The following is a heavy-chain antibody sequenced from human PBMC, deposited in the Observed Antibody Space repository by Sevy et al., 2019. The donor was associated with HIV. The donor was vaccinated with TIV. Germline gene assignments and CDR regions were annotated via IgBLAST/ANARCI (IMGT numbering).Heavy chain of an antibody. V-gene: IGHV3-23*01. Sequence: GESLRLSCAAAGFNFNNYAMTWVRQAPGKGLEWVSGISFSGSKTYYAESVKGRFSISRDPSKNTLYLQMNNVRVEDTAVYFCAKTPFMDFWNDYYSFYFDFWGQGTLVTVSS. D-gene: IGHD3-3*01. CDR3: AKTPFMDFWNDYYSFYFDF. CDR1: GFNFNNYA. J-gene: IGHJ4*02. CDR2: ISFSGSKT.